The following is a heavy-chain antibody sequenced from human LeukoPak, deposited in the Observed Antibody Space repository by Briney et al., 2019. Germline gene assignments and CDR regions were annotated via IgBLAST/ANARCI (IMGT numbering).Heavy chain of an antibody. CDR2: IYYSGST. D-gene: IGHD4-17*01. CDR3: ARLEFTTVNGRYYFDY. CDR1: GGSISSSSYY. J-gene: IGHJ4*02. Sequence: SETLSLTCTVSGGSISSSSYYWGWIRQPPGKGLEWIGSIYYSGSTYYNPSLKSRVTISVDTSKNQFSLKLSSVTAADAAVYYCARLEFTTVNGRYYFDYWGQGTLVTVSS. V-gene: IGHV4-39*01.